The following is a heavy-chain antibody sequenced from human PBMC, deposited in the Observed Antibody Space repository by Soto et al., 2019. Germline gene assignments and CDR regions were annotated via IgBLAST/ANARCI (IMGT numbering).Heavy chain of an antibody. CDR1: GGIFSSYT. J-gene: IGHJ4*02. V-gene: IGHV1-69*01. Sequence: QVQLVQSGAEVKKPGSSVKVSCKASGGIFSSYTISWVRQAPGQGLEWMGGIIPIFDRTNYAQKFQGRVTITADESTSTAYMELISLRSEDTAMYYCARDHERFAPREFHNFHSWGQGTLVTVSS. D-gene: IGHD3-10*01. CDR3: ARDHERFAPREFHNFHS. CDR2: IIPIFDRT.